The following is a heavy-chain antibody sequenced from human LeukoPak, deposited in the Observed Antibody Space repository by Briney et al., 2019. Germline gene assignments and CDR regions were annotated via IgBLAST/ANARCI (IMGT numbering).Heavy chain of an antibody. J-gene: IGHJ4*02. CDR2: IYYSGST. CDR1: GGSISSSSYY. D-gene: IGHD3-22*01. Sequence: ETLSLTCTVSGGSISSSSYYWGWIRQPPGKGLEWIGSIYYSGSTYYNPSLKSRVTISVDTSKNQFSLKLISVTAADTAVYYCARGVGSGYTDYWGQGALVTVSS. V-gene: IGHV4-39*07. CDR3: ARGVGSGYTDY.